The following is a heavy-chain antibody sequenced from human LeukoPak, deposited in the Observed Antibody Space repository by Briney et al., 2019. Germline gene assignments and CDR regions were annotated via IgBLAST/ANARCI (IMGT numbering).Heavy chain of an antibody. J-gene: IGHJ6*02. Sequence: GGSLRLSCAASGFTFSSYAMHWVRQAPGKGLEGVAVISYDGSNKYYADSVKGRFTISRDSAKNSLYLHMNSLRVEDTAVYYCARGPYGDYTSYYGVDVWGQGTTVTVS. CDR3: ARGPYGDYTSYYGVDV. CDR2: ISYDGSNK. V-gene: IGHV3-30-3*01. D-gene: IGHD4-17*01. CDR1: GFTFSSYA.